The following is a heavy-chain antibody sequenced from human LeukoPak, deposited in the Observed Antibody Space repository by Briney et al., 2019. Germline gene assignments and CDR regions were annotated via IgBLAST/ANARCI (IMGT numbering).Heavy chain of an antibody. V-gene: IGHV3-66*01. Sequence: GGSLRLSCAASEFSVGSNYMTWVRQAPGKGLEWVSLIYSGGSTYYADSVKGRFTISRDNSKNTLYLQMNSLRAEDTAVYYCVKGTYVPANWGQGTLVTVSS. J-gene: IGHJ4*02. CDR1: EFSVGSNY. D-gene: IGHD2-2*01. CDR2: IYSGGST. CDR3: VKGTYVPAN.